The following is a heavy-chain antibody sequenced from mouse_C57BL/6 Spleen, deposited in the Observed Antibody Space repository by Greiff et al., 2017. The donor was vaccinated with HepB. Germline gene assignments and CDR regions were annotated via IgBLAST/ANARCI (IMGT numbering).Heavy chain of an antibody. J-gene: IGHJ3*01. Sequence: VQLQQSVAELVRPGASVKLSCTASGFNIKNTYMHWVKQRPEQGLEWIGRIDPANGSTKYAPKFQGKATITADTSSNTAYLQLSSLTSEDTAIYYYASHDYDEAWFAYWGQGTLVTVSA. CDR2: IDPANGST. CDR3: ASHDYDEAWFAY. V-gene: IGHV14-3*01. CDR1: GFNIKNTY. D-gene: IGHD2-4*01.